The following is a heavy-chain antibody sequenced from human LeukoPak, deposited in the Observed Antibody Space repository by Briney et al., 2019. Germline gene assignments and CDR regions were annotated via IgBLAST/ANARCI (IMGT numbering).Heavy chain of an antibody. CDR3: ARDMWFFPNDYGDYYYYYMDV. V-gene: IGHV1-2*02. CDR2: INPNSGGT. J-gene: IGHJ6*03. D-gene: IGHD4-17*01. CDR1: GYTFTGYY. Sequence: ASVKVSCKASGYTFTGYYMHWVRQAPGQGLEWMGWINPNSGGTNYAQKFQGRVTMTRDTSISTAYMEMSRLRSDDTAVYYCARDMWFFPNDYGDYYYYYMDVWGKGTTVTVSS.